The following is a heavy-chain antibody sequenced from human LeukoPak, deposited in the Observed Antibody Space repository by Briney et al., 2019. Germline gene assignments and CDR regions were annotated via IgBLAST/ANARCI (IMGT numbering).Heavy chain of an antibody. CDR1: GYTFTSYD. J-gene: IGHJ5*02. CDR2: MNPNSGNT. D-gene: IGHD2-2*01. Sequence: ASVKVSCKASGYTFTSYDINWVRQATGQGLEWMGWMNPNSGNTGYAQKFQGRVTTTRNTSISTAYMELSSLRSEDTAVYYCARAAYGKNWFDPWGQGTLVTVSS. CDR3: ARAAYGKNWFDP. V-gene: IGHV1-8*01.